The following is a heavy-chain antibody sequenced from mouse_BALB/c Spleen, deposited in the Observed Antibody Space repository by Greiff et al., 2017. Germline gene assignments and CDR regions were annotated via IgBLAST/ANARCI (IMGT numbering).Heavy chain of an antibody. CDR2: ILPGSGST. CDR1: GYTFSSYW. CDR3: ARLTGDWYFDV. Sequence: QVQLQQSGAELMKPGASVKISCKATGYTFSSYWIEWVKQRPGHGLEWIGEILPGSGSTNYNEKFKGKATFTADTSSNTAYMQLSSLTSEDSAVYYCARLTGDWYFDVWGAGTTVTVSS. J-gene: IGHJ1*01. D-gene: IGHD4-1*01. V-gene: IGHV1-9*01.